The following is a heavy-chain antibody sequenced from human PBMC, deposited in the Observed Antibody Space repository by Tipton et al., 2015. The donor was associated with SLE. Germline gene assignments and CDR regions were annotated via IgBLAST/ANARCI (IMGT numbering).Heavy chain of an antibody. CDR3: ARSQQSRPFDY. CDR2: ISYDGSNK. CDR1: GFTFSSYA. Sequence: SLRLSCAASGFTFSSYAMHWVRQAPGKGLEWVAVISYDGSNKYYADSVKGRFTISRDNSKNTLYLQMNSLRAEDTAVYYCARSQQSRPFDYWGQGTLVTVSS. D-gene: IGHD6-13*01. J-gene: IGHJ4*02. V-gene: IGHV3-30*04.